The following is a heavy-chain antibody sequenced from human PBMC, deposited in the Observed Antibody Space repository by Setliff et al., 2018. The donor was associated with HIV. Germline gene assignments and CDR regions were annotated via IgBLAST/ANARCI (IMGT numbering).Heavy chain of an antibody. CDR1: GFTFSSSW. V-gene: IGHV3-74*01. J-gene: IGHJ3*02. CDR3: TSWGVPRDGFDI. Sequence: GGSLRLSCAGSGFTFSSSWMHWVRQAPGKGLVWVSRINGDESFTVYADSAKGRFTISRDNSKNTLYLQMNSVRGEDTAVYYCTSWGVPRDGFDIWGHGTKVTVSS. CDR2: INGDESFT. D-gene: IGHD3-16*01.